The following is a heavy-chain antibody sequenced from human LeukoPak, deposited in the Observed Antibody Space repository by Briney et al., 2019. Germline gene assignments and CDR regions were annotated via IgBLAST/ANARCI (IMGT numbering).Heavy chain of an antibody. Sequence: PSETLSLTCAVYGGSFSGYYWSWIRQPPGKGPEWIGEINHSGSTNYNPSLKSRVTISVDTSKNQFSLKLSSVTAADTAVYYCARGRATYSSGWYYFDYWGQGTLVTVSS. D-gene: IGHD6-19*01. CDR3: ARGRATYSSGWYYFDY. V-gene: IGHV4-34*01. J-gene: IGHJ4*02. CDR2: INHSGST. CDR1: GGSFSGYY.